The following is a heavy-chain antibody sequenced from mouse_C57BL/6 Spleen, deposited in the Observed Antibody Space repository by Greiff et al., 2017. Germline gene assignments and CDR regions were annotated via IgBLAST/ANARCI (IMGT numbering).Heavy chain of an antibody. CDR3: TREGLRPFAY. J-gene: IGHJ3*01. CDR2: ISSGGDYI. CDR1: GFTFSSYA. Sequence: DVMLVESGEGLVKPGGSLKLSCAASGFTFSSYAMSWVRQTPEKRLEWVAYISSGGDYIYYADTVKGRFTISRDNARNTLYLQMSSLKSEDTAMYYCTREGLRPFAYWGQGTLVTVSA. D-gene: IGHD3-2*02. V-gene: IGHV5-9-1*02.